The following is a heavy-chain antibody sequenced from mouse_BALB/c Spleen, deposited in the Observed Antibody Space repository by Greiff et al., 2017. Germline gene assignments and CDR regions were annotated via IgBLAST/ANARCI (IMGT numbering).Heavy chain of an antibody. J-gene: IGHJ3*01. Sequence: EVKLVESGGGLVQPGGSLKLSCAASGFTFSSYTMSWVRQTPEKRLEWVAYISNGGGSTYYPDTVKGRFTISRDNAKNTLYLQMSSLKSEDTAMYYCAVLYCGNGEFAYWGQGTLVTVSA. CDR2: ISNGGGST. D-gene: IGHD2-1*01. CDR1: GFTFSSYT. V-gene: IGHV5-12-2*01. CDR3: AVLYCGNGEFAY.